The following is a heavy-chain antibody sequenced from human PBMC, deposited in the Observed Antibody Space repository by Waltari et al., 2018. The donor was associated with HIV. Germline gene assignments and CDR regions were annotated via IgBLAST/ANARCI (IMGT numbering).Heavy chain of an antibody. V-gene: IGHV4-31*03. J-gene: IGHJ2*01. Sequence: QVQLQVSGPGLVKPSQTLSLTCTVSGDSINSGGYYWAWIRQHPGKGLEWIGFAYYRGSTFFNPSFKSRATISGDTSKNQFSLELTSLTAADTAVYYCARVGYYYFDLWGRGTLVTVSS. CDR2: AYYRGST. D-gene: IGHD2-15*01. CDR3: ARVGYYYFDL. CDR1: GDSINSGGYY.